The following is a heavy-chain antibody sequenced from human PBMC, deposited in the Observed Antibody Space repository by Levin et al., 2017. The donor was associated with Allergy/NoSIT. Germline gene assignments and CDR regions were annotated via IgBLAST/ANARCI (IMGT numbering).Heavy chain of an antibody. D-gene: IGHD3-10*01. V-gene: IGHV3-74*01. CDR3: AGSNYGFDP. CDR2: ISGDGSST. Sequence: GESLKISCVASGFINYRDYWMHWVRHAPGKGLVWVSQISGDGSSTTYAAVVKGRFTISRDSAKRTVFLQMYSLRVEDSGVYFCAGSNYGFDPWGQGTLVTVSS. J-gene: IGHJ5*02. CDR1: GFINYRDYW.